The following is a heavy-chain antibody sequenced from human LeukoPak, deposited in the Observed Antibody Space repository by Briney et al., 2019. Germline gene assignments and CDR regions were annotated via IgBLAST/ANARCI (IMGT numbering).Heavy chain of an antibody. CDR3: ATQGRSAISGI. CDR1: GFTFSSSE. D-gene: IGHD3-3*01. CDR2: ISSRGGTI. Sequence: PGGSLRLSCVASGFTFSSSEMNWVRQAPGQGLEWISYISSRGGTIYHADSVKGRFTVSRDNAKNSLYLQMNSLRAEDTAVYYCATQGRSAISGIWGQGTMVTVSS. V-gene: IGHV3-48*03. J-gene: IGHJ3*02.